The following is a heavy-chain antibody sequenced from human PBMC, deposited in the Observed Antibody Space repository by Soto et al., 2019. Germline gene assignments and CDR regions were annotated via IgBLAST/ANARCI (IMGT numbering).Heavy chain of an antibody. CDR2: IYYSGST. Sequence: SETLSLTCTVSGGSISSYYWSWIRQPPGKGLEWIGYIYYSGSTNYNPSLKSRVTISVDTSKNQFSLKLSSVTAADTAVYYCASSTGYCSGGSCFDFDYWGQGTLVTVSS. J-gene: IGHJ4*02. CDR1: GGSISSYY. V-gene: IGHV4-59*01. CDR3: ASSTGYCSGGSCFDFDY. D-gene: IGHD2-15*01.